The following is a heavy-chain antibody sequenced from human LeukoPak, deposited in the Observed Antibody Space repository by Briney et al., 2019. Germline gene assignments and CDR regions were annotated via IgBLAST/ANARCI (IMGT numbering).Heavy chain of an antibody. Sequence: GGSLRLSCAASGFTVSSNYMSWVRQAPGRGLEWVSGFSGSGGTTYCADSVKGRFTISRDNSKNTLYLQMNSLRAEDTAVYYCANGNRCTSPNCLGYYYFYMDVWGKGTTVTVSS. V-gene: IGHV3-23*01. CDR1: GFTVSSNY. CDR3: ANGNRCTSPNCLGYYYFYMDV. CDR2: FSGSGGTT. J-gene: IGHJ6*03. D-gene: IGHD2-8*01.